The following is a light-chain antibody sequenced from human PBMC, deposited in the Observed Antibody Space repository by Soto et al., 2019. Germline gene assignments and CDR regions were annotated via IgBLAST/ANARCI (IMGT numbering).Light chain of an antibody. CDR3: EQRSNWRT. Sequence: EIVLTQSPATLSLSPGERATLSCRASQSVSSYLAWYQQKPGQAPRLLIYDASNRATGIPARFSGSGSGTDFTLTISSLEPEDFEVYYCEQRSNWRTFGQGTKVDI. CDR1: QSVSSY. CDR2: DAS. J-gene: IGKJ1*01. V-gene: IGKV3-11*01.